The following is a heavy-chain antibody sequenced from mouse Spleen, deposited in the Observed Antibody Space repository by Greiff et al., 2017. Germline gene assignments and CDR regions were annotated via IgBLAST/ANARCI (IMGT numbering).Heavy chain of an antibody. V-gene: IGHV5-17*01. CDR2: ISSGSSTI. Sequence: EVKLEESGGGLVKPGGSLKLSCAASGFTFSDYGMHWVRQAPEKGLEWVAYISSGSSTIYYADTVKGRFTISRDNAKNTLFLQMTSLRSEDTAMYYCARRRGYGSFAYWGQGTLVTVSA. J-gene: IGHJ3*01. CDR3: ARRRGYGSFAY. CDR1: GFTFSDYG. D-gene: IGHD1-2*01.